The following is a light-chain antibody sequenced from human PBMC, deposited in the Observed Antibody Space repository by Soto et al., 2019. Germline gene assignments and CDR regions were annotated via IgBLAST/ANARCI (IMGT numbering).Light chain of an antibody. CDR2: WTS. Sequence: TQSPDSLAVSLGARATINCRSSQGVLHNSNSHHFLSWYQQRPDQSPKLLIYWTSLRESGVPERFIGSGSGAEFTLTISSLQAEDVAVYYCQQSFGNFTWTFGQGTKVDIK. CDR1: QGVLHNSNSHHF. CDR3: QQSFGNFTWT. V-gene: IGKV4-1*01. J-gene: IGKJ1*01.